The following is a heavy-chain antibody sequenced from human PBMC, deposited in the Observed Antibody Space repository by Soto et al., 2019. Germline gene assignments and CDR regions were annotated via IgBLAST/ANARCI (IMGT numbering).Heavy chain of an antibody. V-gene: IGHV1-46*01. CDR1: GYTFTSYY. Sequence: ASVKVSFKASGYTFTSYYMHWVRQAPGQGLEWMGIINPSGGSTSYAQKFQGRVTMTRDTSTSTVYMELSSLRSEDTAVYYCARATPWNWIDPSCQGPLVTVSA. J-gene: IGHJ5*02. D-gene: IGHD1-1*01. CDR2: INPSGGST. CDR3: ARATPWNWIDP.